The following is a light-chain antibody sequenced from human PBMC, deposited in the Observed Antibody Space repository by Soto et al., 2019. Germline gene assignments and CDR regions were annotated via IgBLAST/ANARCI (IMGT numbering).Light chain of an antibody. J-gene: IGLJ1*01. CDR1: SSDVGSYRL. Sequence: QSVLTQPASVSGSPGQSITISCTGTSSDVGSYRLVSWYQQHPGKAPKLMIYEGTKRPSGVSNRFSGSRSGNTASLTISGLQAEDEADYYCCSYAGFSTYVFGAATKVTVL. V-gene: IGLV2-23*01. CDR2: EGT. CDR3: CSYAGFSTYV.